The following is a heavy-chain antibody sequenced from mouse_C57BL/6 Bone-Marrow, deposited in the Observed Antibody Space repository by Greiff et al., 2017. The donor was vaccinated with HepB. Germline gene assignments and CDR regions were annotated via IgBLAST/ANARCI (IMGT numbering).Heavy chain of an antibody. CDR1: GYAFSSYW. V-gene: IGHV1-80*01. CDR3: ARWGSSTYWYFDV. Sequence: VQLQQSGAELVKPGASLKISCKASGYAFSSYWMNWVKQRPGKGLEWIGQIYPGDGDTNYNGKVKGKATLTADKSSSTAYMQLSSLTSEDSAVSFCARWGSSTYWYFDVWGTGTTVTVSS. D-gene: IGHD1-1*01. CDR2: IYPGDGDT. J-gene: IGHJ1*03.